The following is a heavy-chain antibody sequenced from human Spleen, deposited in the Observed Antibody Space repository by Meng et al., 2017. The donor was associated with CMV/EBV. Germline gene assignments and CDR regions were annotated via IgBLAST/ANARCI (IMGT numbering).Heavy chain of an antibody. CDR3: ARIGGSSADNWFDP. J-gene: IGHJ5*02. CDR2: IYYSGST. V-gene: IGHV4-59*01. CDR1: DDSISGYY. D-gene: IGHD6-6*01. Sequence: SETLSLTCTVSDDSISGYYWSWIRQPPGKTLEWIAYIYYSGSTNYNPSLKSRVTISMDTSKNHFSLKMRSVTAADTAVYYCARIGGSSADNWFDPWGQGALVTVYS.